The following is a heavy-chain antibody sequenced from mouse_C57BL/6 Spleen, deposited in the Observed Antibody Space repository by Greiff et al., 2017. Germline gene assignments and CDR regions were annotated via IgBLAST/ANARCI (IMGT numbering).Heavy chain of an antibody. V-gene: IGHV1-26*01. CDR1: GYTFTDYY. Sequence: EVQLQQSGPELVKPGASVKISCKASGYTFTDYYMNWVKQSHGKSLEWIGDINPNNGGTSYNQKFKGKATLTVDKSSSTAYMERRSLTSEDSAVYYCARRSTYFDYWGQGTTLTVSS. J-gene: IGHJ2*01. CDR3: ARRSTYFDY. CDR2: INPNNGGT. D-gene: IGHD5-1*01.